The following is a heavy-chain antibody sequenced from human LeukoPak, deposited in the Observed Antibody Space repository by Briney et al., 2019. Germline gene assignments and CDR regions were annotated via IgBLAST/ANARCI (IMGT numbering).Heavy chain of an antibody. D-gene: IGHD6-19*01. Sequence: GGSLRLSCAASGFTVSSNYMSWVRQAPGKGLEWVSVIYSGGSTYYADSVKGRFTISRDNSKNTLYLKMNSLRAEGTAVYYCARDRDSSDWSFDYWGQGTLVTVSS. J-gene: IGHJ4*02. V-gene: IGHV3-66*01. CDR1: GFTVSSNY. CDR2: IYSGGST. CDR3: ARDRDSSDWSFDY.